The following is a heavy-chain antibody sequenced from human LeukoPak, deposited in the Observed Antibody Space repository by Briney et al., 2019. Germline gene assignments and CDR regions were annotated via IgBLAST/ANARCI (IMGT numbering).Heavy chain of an antibody. CDR1: GDSIGTYY. CDR3: AILDPIRPDY. CDR2: IYYSGYT. J-gene: IGHJ4*02. V-gene: IGHV4-59*08. Sequence: SETLSLTCTISGDSIGTYYWSWIRQPPGKGLEWIGYIYYSGYTNYSPSLKSRVTISVATSKNQFSLKLTSVTDAGTAVYYCAILDPIRPDYWGQGTQVTVSS. D-gene: IGHD2-21*01.